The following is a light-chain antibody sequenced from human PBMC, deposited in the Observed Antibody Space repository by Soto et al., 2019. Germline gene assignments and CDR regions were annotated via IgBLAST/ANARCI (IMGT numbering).Light chain of an antibody. CDR3: QQYGTFRT. V-gene: IGKV3-20*01. J-gene: IGKJ1*01. CDR1: QSVSNY. Sequence: EIVLTQSPGNLSLSPGERATLSCRASQSVSNYLAWYQQKPGQAPSLLIYGASSRATGIPDRFSGSGSGTDFTLTISRLEPEDFSVYYCQQYGTFRTFGQGTKVEIK. CDR2: GAS.